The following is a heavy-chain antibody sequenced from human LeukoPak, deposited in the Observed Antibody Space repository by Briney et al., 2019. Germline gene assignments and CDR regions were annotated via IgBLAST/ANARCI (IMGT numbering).Heavy chain of an antibody. CDR1: GFTFSSYN. CDR3: ARSGGYGDYTAY. Sequence: GGSLRLSCAASGFTFSSYNMNWVRQAPGKGLEWVSYISASSRNIQYADSVKGRFTISRDNAKNSVYLQMNSLRDEDTAVYYCARSGGYGDYTAYWGQGTLVTVSS. CDR2: ISASSRNI. D-gene: IGHD1-26*01. J-gene: IGHJ4*02. V-gene: IGHV3-48*02.